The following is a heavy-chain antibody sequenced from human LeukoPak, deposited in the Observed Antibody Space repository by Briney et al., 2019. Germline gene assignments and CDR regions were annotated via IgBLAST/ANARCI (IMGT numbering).Heavy chain of an antibody. V-gene: IGHV3-23*01. J-gene: IGHJ6*03. CDR3: ARDLAATYYDFWSGYYNYYYMDV. D-gene: IGHD3-3*01. CDR2: ISGSGGSI. Sequence: SGGSLRLSCAASGFTFSSYGMSWVRQAPGKGLEWVSAISGSGGSIYYADSVKGRFTISRDNAKNSLYLQMNSLRAEDTAVYYCARDLAATYYDFWSGYYNYYYMDVWGKGTTVTVSS. CDR1: GFTFSSYG.